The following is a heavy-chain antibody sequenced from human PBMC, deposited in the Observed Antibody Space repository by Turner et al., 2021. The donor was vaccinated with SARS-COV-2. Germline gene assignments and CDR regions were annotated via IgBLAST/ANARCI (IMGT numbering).Heavy chain of an antibody. CDR1: GFNFGDYA. D-gene: IGHD6-13*01. V-gene: IGHV3-23*01. J-gene: IGHJ4*02. Sequence: EVQLLESGGGLVQPGDSLRLSCAGSGFNFGDYAMTWVRQAPGRGLHWVSSITGRVDKTYYADSLKGRFTVSRDNSKSTLYLQVNSLRAEDTAVYYCARLHTSSWYFDYWGQGTLVTVSS. CDR2: ITGRVDKT. CDR3: ARLHTSSWYFDY.